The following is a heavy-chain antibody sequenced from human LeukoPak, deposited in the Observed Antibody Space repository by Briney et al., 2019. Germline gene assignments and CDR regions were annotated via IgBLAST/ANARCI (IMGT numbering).Heavy chain of an antibody. J-gene: IGHJ4*02. CDR2: IWYDGSNK. CDR1: GFTFSSYG. D-gene: IGHD5-24*01. CDR3: ARTGERWLQLYFDY. Sequence: PGRSLRLSCAASGFTFSSYGMHWVRQAPGKGLEWVAVIWYDGSNKYYADSVKGRFTISRDNSKNTLYLQMNSLRAEDTAVYYCARTGERWLQLYFDYWGQGTLVTVSS. V-gene: IGHV3-33*01.